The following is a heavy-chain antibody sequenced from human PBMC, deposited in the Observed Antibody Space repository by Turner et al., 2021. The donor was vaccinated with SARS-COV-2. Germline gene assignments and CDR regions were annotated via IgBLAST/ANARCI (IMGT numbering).Heavy chain of an antibody. CDR3: ARAYRGSYFGAFDI. J-gene: IGHJ3*02. CDR1: GLTFSVYA. V-gene: IGHV3-30-3*01. D-gene: IGHD1-26*01. Sequence: QVQLVESAGGVVQPGRSLRISCAASGLTFSVYAMHWVRQAPGKGLEWMALISFDGGNEYYADAVKGRFTISRDNSNNTLYLQLNSLRAEDTSVYYCARAYRGSYFGAFDIWGQGTMVTISS. CDR2: ISFDGGNE.